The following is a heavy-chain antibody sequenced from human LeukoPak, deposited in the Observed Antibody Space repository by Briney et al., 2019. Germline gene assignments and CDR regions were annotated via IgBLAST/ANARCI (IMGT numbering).Heavy chain of an antibody. V-gene: IGHV1-46*01. CDR2: INPSGGST. Sequence: GASVKVSCKASGYTFTSYYMHWVRQAPGQGLEWMGIINPSGGSTSYAQKFQGRVTMTRDTSTSTVYMELSSLRSEDTVVYYCARAELRYFDWLLPFDYWGQGTLVTVSS. CDR1: GYTFTSYY. CDR3: ARAELRYFDWLLPFDY. D-gene: IGHD3-9*01. J-gene: IGHJ4*02.